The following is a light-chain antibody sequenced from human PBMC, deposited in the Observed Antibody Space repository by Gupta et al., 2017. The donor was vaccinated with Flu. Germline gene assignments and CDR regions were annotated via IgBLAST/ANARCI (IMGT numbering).Light chain of an antibody. V-gene: IGLV2-14*01. CDR2: AVS. J-gene: IGLJ2*01. CDR1: SDVVGYNS. CDR3: ASYPSTHILLV. Sequence: SDVVGYNSVSWYQPTSVKVPKLLIYAVSNRPSRVSQCFSGSKSGNTASLTISWLQAGDEAEYSFASYPSTHILLVFGGGTRLTVL.